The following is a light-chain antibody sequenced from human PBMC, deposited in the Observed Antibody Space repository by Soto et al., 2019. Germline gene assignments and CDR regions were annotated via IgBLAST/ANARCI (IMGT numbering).Light chain of an antibody. Sequence: DIQMTQSPPSVSASVGDRATISCQASQGISRSLAWYQQKAGKDPILLIYAASSLQSGVPSRFSGSGVTAVFTLNSSSLQPEDSAIYYWQQADTFPITCGQGTRLEI. J-gene: IGKJ5*01. CDR1: QGISRS. V-gene: IGKV1D-12*01. CDR3: QQADTFPIT. CDR2: AAS.